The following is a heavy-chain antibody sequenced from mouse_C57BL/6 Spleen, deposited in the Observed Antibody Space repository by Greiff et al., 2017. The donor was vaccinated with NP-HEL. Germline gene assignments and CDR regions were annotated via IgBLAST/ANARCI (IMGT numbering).Heavy chain of an antibody. CDR2: IDPSDSYT. Sequence: QVQLQQPGAELVMPGASVKLSCKASGYTFTSYWMHWVKQRPGQGLEWIGEIDPSDSYTNYNQKFKGKSTLTVDKSSSTAYMQLSSLTSEDSAVYYCARANSPQGYYFDYWGQGTTLTVSS. CDR1: GYTFTSYW. D-gene: IGHD4-1*01. J-gene: IGHJ2*01. CDR3: ARANSPQGYYFDY. V-gene: IGHV1-69*01.